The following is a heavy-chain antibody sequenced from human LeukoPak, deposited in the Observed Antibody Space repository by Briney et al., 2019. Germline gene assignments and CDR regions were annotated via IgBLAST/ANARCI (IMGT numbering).Heavy chain of an antibody. Sequence: GGSLRLSCAASGFTLSSYSLNWVRQAPGKGLEWVSSISSSSSYIYYADSVKGRFTISRDNAKNSLYLQMNSLRAEDTAVYYCARDLYGSGSYCWLDPWGQGTLVTVSS. CDR1: GFTLSSYS. CDR3: ARDLYGSGSYCWLDP. D-gene: IGHD3-10*01. V-gene: IGHV3-21*01. J-gene: IGHJ5*02. CDR2: ISSSSSYI.